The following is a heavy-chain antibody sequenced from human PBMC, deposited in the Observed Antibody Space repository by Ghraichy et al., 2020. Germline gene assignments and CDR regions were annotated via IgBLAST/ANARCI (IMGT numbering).Heavy chain of an antibody. V-gene: IGHV4-31*03. CDR2: IYYSGST. J-gene: IGHJ3*02. CDR1: GGSISSGGYY. Sequence: SETLSLTCTVSGGSISSGGYYWNWIRQHPGKGLEWIGYIYYSGSTYYNPSLKSRVTTSVDTSKNQCSLKLSSVTAADTAVYYCARAARRWRSSGHYSDAFDIWGQGTMVTVSS. D-gene: IGHD3-22*01. CDR3: ARAARRWRSSGHYSDAFDI.